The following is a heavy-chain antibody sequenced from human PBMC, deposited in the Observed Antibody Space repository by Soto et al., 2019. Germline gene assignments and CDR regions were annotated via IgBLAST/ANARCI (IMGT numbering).Heavy chain of an antibody. V-gene: IGHV2-5*01. CDR2: IYWNDDE. D-gene: IGHD3-3*01. CDR1: GFSLSTSGVG. CDR3: AHSGDFWRGFPFDY. J-gene: IGHJ4*02. Sequence: SGPTLVNPTQTLTLTCTFSGFSLSTSGVGVGWIRQPPGKALEWLALIYWNDDERYSPSLKSRLTITKDTSKNQVVLTMTNMDPVDTATYYCAHSGDFWRGFPFDYWGQGTLVTVAS.